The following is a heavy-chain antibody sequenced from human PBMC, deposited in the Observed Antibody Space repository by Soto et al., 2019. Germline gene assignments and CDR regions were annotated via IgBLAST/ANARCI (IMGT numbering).Heavy chain of an antibody. CDR2: FSGFNGHT. Sequence: QVQLVQSGPEVKKPGASVKVSCKASGNTFASHGFSGVRQAPGQGLEWMGWFSGFNGHTNYALKFQGRVTLTTDTATSTAYMELRSLRSDDTAVDFCAGVEPRGVAGGRDYCGQGTLVTVSS. J-gene: IGHJ4*02. V-gene: IGHV1-18*01. CDR1: GNTFASHG. D-gene: IGHD1-1*01. CDR3: AGVEPRGVAGGRDY.